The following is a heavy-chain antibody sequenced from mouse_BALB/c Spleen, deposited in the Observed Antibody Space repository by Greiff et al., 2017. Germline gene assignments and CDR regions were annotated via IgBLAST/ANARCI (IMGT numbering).Heavy chain of an antibody. Sequence: ESGPGLVKPSQSLSLTCSVTGYSITSGYYWNWIRQFPGNKLEWMGYISYDGSNNYNPSLKNRISITRDTSKNQFFLKLNSVTTEDTATYYCARDLTGTSDYWGQGTTLTVSS. D-gene: IGHD4-1*01. V-gene: IGHV3-6*02. CDR1: GYSITSGYY. CDR2: ISYDGSN. J-gene: IGHJ2*01. CDR3: ARDLTGTSDY.